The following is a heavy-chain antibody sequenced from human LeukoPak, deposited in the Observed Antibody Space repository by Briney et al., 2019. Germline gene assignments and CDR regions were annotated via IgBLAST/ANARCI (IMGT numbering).Heavy chain of an antibody. D-gene: IGHD6-13*01. J-gene: IGHJ5*02. CDR3: AREAAAEEVSPIYRNWFDP. V-gene: IGHV1-2*02. Sequence: ASVKVSCKASGYTFTGYYMHWVRQAPGQGLEWMGWINPNSGGANYAQKFQGRVTMTRDTSISTAYMELSRLRSDDTAVYYCAREAAAEEVSPIYRNWFDPWGQGTLVTVSS. CDR2: INPNSGGA. CDR1: GYTFTGYY.